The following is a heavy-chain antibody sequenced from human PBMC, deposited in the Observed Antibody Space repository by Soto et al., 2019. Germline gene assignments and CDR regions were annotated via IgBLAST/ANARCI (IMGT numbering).Heavy chain of an antibody. CDR1: GGTFSSYA. D-gene: IGHD3-22*01. CDR3: ARGALVVHYFDY. V-gene: IGHV1-69*13. J-gene: IGHJ4*02. CDR2: IIPIFGTA. Sequence: WASVKVSCKASGGTFSSYAISWVRQAPGQGLEWMGGIIPIFGTANYAQKFQGRVTITADESTSTAYMELSSLRSEDTAVYYCARGALVVHYFDYWGQGILVTVSS.